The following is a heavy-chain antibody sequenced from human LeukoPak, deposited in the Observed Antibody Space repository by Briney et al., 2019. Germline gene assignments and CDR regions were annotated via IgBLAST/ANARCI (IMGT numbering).Heavy chain of an antibody. V-gene: IGHV4-39*01. Sequence: PSETLSLTCTVSGGSISSSSYYWGWIRQPPGKELEWIGSIYYSGSTYYNPSLKSRVTISVDTSKNQFSLKLSSVTAADTAVYYCASPAGYSSSWYSIDYWGQGTLVTVSS. CDR3: ASPAGYSSSWYSIDY. CDR2: IYYSGST. CDR1: GGSISSSSYY. J-gene: IGHJ4*02. D-gene: IGHD6-13*01.